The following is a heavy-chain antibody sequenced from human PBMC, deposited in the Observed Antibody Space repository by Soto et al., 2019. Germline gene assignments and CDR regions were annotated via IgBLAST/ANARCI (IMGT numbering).Heavy chain of an antibody. J-gene: IGHJ4*02. V-gene: IGHV4-31*03. CDR3: ARDTRRDGYKTRFDY. CDR2: IYSSGTP. CDR1: GGSISSGGYY. D-gene: IGHD5-12*01. Sequence: TLSLTCTVSGGSISSGGYYWSLIRQHPGKALEWIGYIYSSGTPYNTPSLKSRVTISVDTSKNQSSLKRSSVTAANTAVYYCARDTRRDGYKTRFDYWGQGTLVTVSS.